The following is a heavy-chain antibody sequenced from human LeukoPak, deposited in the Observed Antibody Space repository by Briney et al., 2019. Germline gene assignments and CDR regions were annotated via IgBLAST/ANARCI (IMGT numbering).Heavy chain of an antibody. V-gene: IGHV4-4*02. D-gene: IGHD4-11*01. Sequence: PSGTLSLTCPGSGGPIRSAQWGSWVRQPPGKGLEWIGEIHHSRTTTYHPSRKSRLTISLDKPKNQFFLTLNSVTAADTAVYFCTREGLNDYNNPPDAFDIWGQGTMVTVSS. CDR2: IHHSRTT. CDR1: GGPIRSAQW. J-gene: IGHJ3*02. CDR3: TREGLNDYNNPPDAFDI.